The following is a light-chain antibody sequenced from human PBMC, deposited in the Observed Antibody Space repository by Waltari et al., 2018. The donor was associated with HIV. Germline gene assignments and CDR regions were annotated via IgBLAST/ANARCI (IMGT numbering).Light chain of an antibody. CDR3: NSFTDTDTLV. J-gene: IGLJ3*02. V-gene: IGLV2-14*03. Sequence: QSALTQPASVSGSPGHSVTLSFTGPNVDISSYNLVSWYQQYPGRAPQLIIYGVTSRPSGVSDRFSGSKFGNTASLTISGLRADDEADYYCNSFTDTDTLVFGGGTRLTVL. CDR2: GVT. CDR1: NVDISSYNL.